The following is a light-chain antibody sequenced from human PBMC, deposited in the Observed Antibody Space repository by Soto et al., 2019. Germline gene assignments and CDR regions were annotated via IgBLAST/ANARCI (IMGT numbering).Light chain of an antibody. J-gene: IGLJ1*01. Sequence: QSALTQPASVSGSPGQSITISCNGTSSDVGGFNYVSWYQQHPGKAPKLMIYDVTNRPSGVSYRFSGFKSGNTASLTISGLQAEDEADYYCNSYTSSSTYVFGTGTKLTVL. CDR2: DVT. CDR3: NSYTSSSTYV. V-gene: IGLV2-14*03. CDR1: SSDVGGFNY.